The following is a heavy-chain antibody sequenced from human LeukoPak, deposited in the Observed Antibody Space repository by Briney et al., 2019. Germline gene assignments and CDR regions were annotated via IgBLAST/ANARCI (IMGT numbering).Heavy chain of an antibody. CDR1: VGSISSSSYY. CDR3: ARQQSAGACDY. CDR2: IYYSGST. J-gene: IGHJ4*02. Sequence: SETLSLTCTVSVGSISSSSYYLGWICQPPGKGLEWIGSIYYSGSTYYNPSLKSRVTISVGTSKNQCSLKLSSVTAADAAVYYCARQQSAGACDYWGQGTLVTVSS. V-gene: IGHV4-39*01. D-gene: IGHD3-10*01.